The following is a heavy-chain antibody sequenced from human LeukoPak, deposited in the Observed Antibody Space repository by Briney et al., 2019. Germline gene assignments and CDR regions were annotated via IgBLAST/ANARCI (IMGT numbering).Heavy chain of an antibody. CDR3: AREGVLRYFDWLYNFNYYYMDV. D-gene: IGHD3-9*01. Sequence: GGSLRLSCAASGFTFSSYWMSWVRQAPGKGLEWVANIKQDGSEKYYVDSVKGRFTISRDNAKNSLYLQMNSLRAEDTAVYYCAREGVLRYFDWLYNFNYYYMDVWGKGTTVTISS. CDR1: GFTFSSYW. J-gene: IGHJ6*03. V-gene: IGHV3-7*01. CDR2: IKQDGSEK.